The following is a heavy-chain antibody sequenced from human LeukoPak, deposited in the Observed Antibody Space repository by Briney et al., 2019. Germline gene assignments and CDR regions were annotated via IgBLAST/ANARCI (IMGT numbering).Heavy chain of an antibody. CDR1: GGTFSSYT. D-gene: IGHD1-26*01. CDR3: ARGPPSGSYPGNAEYFQH. V-gene: IGHV1-69*02. J-gene: IGHJ1*01. Sequence: RASVKVSCKASGGTFSSYTISWVRQAPGQGLEWMGRIIPILGIANYAQKFQGRVTITADKSTSTAYMELSSLRSEDTAVYYCARGPPSGSYPGNAEYFQHWGQGTLVTVSS. CDR2: IIPILGIA.